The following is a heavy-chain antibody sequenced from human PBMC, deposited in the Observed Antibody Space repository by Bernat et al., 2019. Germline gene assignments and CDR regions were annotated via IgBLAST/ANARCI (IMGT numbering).Heavy chain of an antibody. CDR1: GFTFSNYA. CDR2: ISNDATNK. CDR3: ARAEFAGTVTAYRGYFFDY. V-gene: IGHV3-30-3*01. J-gene: IGHJ4*02. D-gene: IGHD4-17*01. Sequence: QVQLVESGGGVVQPGRSLRLSCAASGFTFSNYAVHWVRQAPGKGLEWVALISNDATNKYYTDSVKGRFTISRDNSKNTLFLQINGLRAEDTAVYYCARAEFAGTVTAYRGYFFDYWGQGTLVTVSS.